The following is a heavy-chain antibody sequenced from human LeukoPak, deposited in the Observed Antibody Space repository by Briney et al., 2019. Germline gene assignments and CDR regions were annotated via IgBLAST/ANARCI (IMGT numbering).Heavy chain of an antibody. CDR2: ISGSGGST. J-gene: IGHJ4*02. Sequence: GGSLRLSCAASGFTFSSYVMSWVRQAPGKGLEWVSPISGSGGSTYYADSVKGRFTISRDNARNSLYLQMNSLRAEDTAVYYCARQDWLGDRYYFDSWGQGTLVTVSS. V-gene: IGHV3-23*01. CDR3: ARQDWLGDRYYFDS. D-gene: IGHD3-9*01. CDR1: GFTFSSYV.